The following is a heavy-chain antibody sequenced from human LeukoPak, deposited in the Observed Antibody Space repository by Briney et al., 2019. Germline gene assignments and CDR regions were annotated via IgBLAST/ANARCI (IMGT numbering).Heavy chain of an antibody. V-gene: IGHV3-33*08. CDR1: GFTFSNAW. Sequence: GGSLRLSCAASGFTFSNAWMSWVRQAPGKGLERVAVIWYDGSNKYYADSVKGRFTISRDNSKNTLYLQMNSLRAEDTAVYYCARDAVDGFWPPYYYGMDVWGQGTTVTVSS. D-gene: IGHD3-3*01. J-gene: IGHJ6*02. CDR3: ARDAVDGFWPPYYYGMDV. CDR2: IWYDGSNK.